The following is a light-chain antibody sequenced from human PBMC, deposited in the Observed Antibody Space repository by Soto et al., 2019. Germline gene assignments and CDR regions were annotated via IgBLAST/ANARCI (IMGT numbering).Light chain of an antibody. J-gene: IGKJ2*01. Sequence: AIQMTQSPSSLSASVGDRVTITCRASQGIRNDLGWYQQKPGKAPKLLIYGASILQSGVPSRFSGSGSGTDFTLTFSSLQPEDFATYYCLQDYNSPYTFGQGTKLEIK. CDR3: LQDYNSPYT. CDR2: GAS. V-gene: IGKV1-6*01. CDR1: QGIRND.